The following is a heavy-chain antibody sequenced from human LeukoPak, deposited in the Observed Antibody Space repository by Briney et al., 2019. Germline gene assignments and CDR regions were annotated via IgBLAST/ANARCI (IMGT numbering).Heavy chain of an antibody. CDR1: GVAINVYY. CDR2: IYHSGTT. Sequence: SETLSLTCSVSGVAINVYYWNWIRQPPGKGLEWIGYIYHSGTTNYNPSLQSRVTISIDTSKNQFSLKLSSVTAADTAVYYCARRQVDTAMITGFDYWGQGTLVTVSS. J-gene: IGHJ4*02. CDR3: ARRQVDTAMITGFDY. V-gene: IGHV4-59*08. D-gene: IGHD5-18*01.